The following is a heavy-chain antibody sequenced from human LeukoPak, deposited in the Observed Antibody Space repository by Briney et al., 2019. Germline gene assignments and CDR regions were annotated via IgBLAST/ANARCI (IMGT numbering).Heavy chain of an antibody. J-gene: IGHJ5*02. V-gene: IGHV1-69*05. CDR3: ARWGIPPRDNWFDP. CDR1: GGTFSSYA. CDR2: IIPIFGTA. Sequence: SVKVSCKASGGTFSSYAISWVRQAPGQGLEWMGGIIPIFGTANYAQKFQGRVTMTRDTSISTAYMELSRLRSDDTAVYYCARWGIPPRDNWFDPWGQGTLVTVSS. D-gene: IGHD6-13*01.